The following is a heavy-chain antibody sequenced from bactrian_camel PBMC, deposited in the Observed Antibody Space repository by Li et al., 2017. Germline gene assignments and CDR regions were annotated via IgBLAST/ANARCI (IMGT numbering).Heavy chain of an antibody. V-gene: IGHV3S1*01. D-gene: IGHD4*01. Sequence: VQPGGYLRLSCVASGFPFSANHMSWVRQPVGKKLEWVSSITASGTTSYSNSVRGRFTISRDNAKNTLYLQLDSLSTEDTATYYCAKGRPRLGLVPADLDRGQGTQVTVS. CDR2: ITASGTT. J-gene: IGHJ4*01. CDR3: AKGRPRLGLVPADLD. CDR1: GFPFSANH.